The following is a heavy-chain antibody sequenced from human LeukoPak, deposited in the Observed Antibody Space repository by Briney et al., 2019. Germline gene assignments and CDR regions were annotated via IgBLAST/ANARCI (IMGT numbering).Heavy chain of an antibody. D-gene: IGHD3-10*01. CDR1: GFTFSSYS. Sequence: GGSLRLSCAASGFTFSSYSMNWVRQAPGKGLEWVSSISSSSSYIYYADSVKGRFTISRENAKNSLYLQMNSLRAEDTAVYYCARDLRTDYGSGSYYFDYWGQGTLVTVSS. V-gene: IGHV3-21*01. CDR3: ARDLRTDYGSGSYYFDY. CDR2: ISSSSSYI. J-gene: IGHJ4*02.